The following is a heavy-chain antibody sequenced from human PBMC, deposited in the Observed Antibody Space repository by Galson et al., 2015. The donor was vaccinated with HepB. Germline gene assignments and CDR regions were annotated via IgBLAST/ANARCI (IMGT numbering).Heavy chain of an antibody. CDR3: GRHTSGGSCYSPFDI. Sequence: SETLSLTCAVSGDPININSRYWGWIRQTPGKGLEWIGSLYNIGTTYYNPSLKSRVTTSVDTSKNQFSLKLTSVTAADAAVYYCGRHTSGGSCYSPFDIWGQGTVVTVSS. CDR1: GDPININSRY. J-gene: IGHJ3*02. D-gene: IGHD2-15*01. V-gene: IGHV4-39*01. CDR2: LYNIGTT.